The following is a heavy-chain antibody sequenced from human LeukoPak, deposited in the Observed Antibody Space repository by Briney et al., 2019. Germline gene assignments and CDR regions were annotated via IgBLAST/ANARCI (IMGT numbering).Heavy chain of an antibody. Sequence: GGSLRLSCAVSGFTVSSNYMSWVRQAPGKGLEWVSVIYSAGSTYYADSVKGRFTILRDNSKNTLYLQMNSLRVEDTAVYYCARDFGYGSGNIDYWGQGTLVTVSS. V-gene: IGHV3-53*01. J-gene: IGHJ4*02. D-gene: IGHD3-10*01. CDR1: GFTVSSNY. CDR3: ARDFGYGSGNIDY. CDR2: IYSAGST.